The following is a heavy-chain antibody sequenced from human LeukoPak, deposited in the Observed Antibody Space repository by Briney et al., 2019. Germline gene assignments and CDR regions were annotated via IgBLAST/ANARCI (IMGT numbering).Heavy chain of an antibody. CDR2: IKGDGSME. Sequence: GGSLRLSCAASGFTFSSYEMNWVRQAPGKGLEWVAHIKGDGSMESYVDSVKGRFTISRDNARNSVYLQMNSLRGEDTAVYYCARVVTWFDPWGQGSLVIVSS. V-gene: IGHV3-7*04. CDR1: GFTFSSYE. CDR3: ARVVTWFDP. J-gene: IGHJ5*02.